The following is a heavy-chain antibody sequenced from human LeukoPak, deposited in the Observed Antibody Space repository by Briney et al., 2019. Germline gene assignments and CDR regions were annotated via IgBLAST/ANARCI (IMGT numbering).Heavy chain of an antibody. V-gene: IGHV3-30*02. D-gene: IGHD4-17*01. CDR2: IRSDGSTS. J-gene: IGHJ4*02. CDR3: VKDHGAYDLDS. Sequence: GGSLRLSCAASGFTFRSYSMHWVRQAPGKGLQWVSHIRSDGSTSYCADSVKGRFTISRDNSKNTLYLQMNSLRPEDTAIYFCVKDHGAYDLDSWGQGTLVTVSS. CDR1: GFTFRSYS.